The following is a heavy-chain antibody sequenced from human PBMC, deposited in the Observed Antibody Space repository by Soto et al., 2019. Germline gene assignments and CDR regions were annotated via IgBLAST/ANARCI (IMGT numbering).Heavy chain of an antibody. V-gene: IGHV3-23*01. CDR2: ISGSGDDT. CDR3: AKDDTVWSLDS. D-gene: IGHD2-21*01. Sequence: GSLRLSCAASGFTFNRYYMRWVRQAPGKGMEGVSGISGSGDDTYYTDSVKGRFTISRDNSKNTLYLQMNSLRAEDTAVYYCAKDDTVWSLDSWGQGTLVTVSS. CDR1: GFTFNRYY. J-gene: IGHJ4*02.